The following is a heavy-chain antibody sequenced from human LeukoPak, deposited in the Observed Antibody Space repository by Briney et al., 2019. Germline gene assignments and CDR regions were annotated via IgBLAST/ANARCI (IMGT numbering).Heavy chain of an antibody. CDR1: GFTFSNYG. D-gene: IGHD3-22*01. J-gene: IGHJ3*02. CDR3: ARDSDYYYDSSGYYFQDNAFDI. Sequence: GGSLRLSCAASGFTFSNYGFSWVRQAPGKGLEWVSSISGTGGSTYYADSVTGRFTISRDNSKNTLYLQMNSLRAEDTAVYYCARDSDYYYDSSGYYFQDNAFDIWGQGTMVTVSS. V-gene: IGHV3-23*01. CDR2: ISGTGGST.